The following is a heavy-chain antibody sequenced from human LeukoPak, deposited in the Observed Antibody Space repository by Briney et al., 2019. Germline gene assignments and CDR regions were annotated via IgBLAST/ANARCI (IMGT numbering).Heavy chain of an antibody. CDR1: GFTFSDHY. CDR3: AEGIAAPYY. V-gene: IGHV3-69-1*02. Sequence: PGGSLRLSCAASGFTFSDHYMDWVRQAPGKGLEWVAFISSSSEYIYYTDSVKGRFTISRDNAKNSLYLQMSSLRAEDTAVYYCAEGIAAPYYWGQGTLVTVSS. D-gene: IGHD2-15*01. CDR2: ISSSSEYI. J-gene: IGHJ4*02.